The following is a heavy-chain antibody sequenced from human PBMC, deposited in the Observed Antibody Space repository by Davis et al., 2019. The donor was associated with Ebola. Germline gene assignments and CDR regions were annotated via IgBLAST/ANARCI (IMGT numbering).Heavy chain of an antibody. CDR1: GYTFTSYG. D-gene: IGHD3-22*01. CDR3: ARHAHESYYYDSSGYYYVWFDP. V-gene: IGHV1-18*01. Sequence: ASVKVSCKASGYTFTSYGISWVRQAPGQGLEWMGWISAYNGNTNYAQKLQGRVTMTTDTSTSTAYMELRSLRSDDTAVYYCARHAHESYYYDSSGYYYVWFDPWGQGTLVTVSS. J-gene: IGHJ5*02. CDR2: ISAYNGNT.